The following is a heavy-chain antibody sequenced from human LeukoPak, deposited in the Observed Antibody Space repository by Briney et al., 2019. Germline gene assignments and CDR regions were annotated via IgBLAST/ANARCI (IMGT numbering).Heavy chain of an antibody. V-gene: IGHV3-23*01. CDR2: IGGSGIST. CDR3: AKTEEGAVVIIAAFDY. CDR1: GFTFSSYA. J-gene: IGHJ4*02. D-gene: IGHD2-15*01. Sequence: GGSLRLSCAASGFTFSSYAMSWVRQAPGKGLERVSAIGGSGISTYYADSVKGRFTISRDDSKNTLYLQMSSLRAEDTAVYYCAKTEEGAVVIIAAFDYWGQGTLVTVSS.